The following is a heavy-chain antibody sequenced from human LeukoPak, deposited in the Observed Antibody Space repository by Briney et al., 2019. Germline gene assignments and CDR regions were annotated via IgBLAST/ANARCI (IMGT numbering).Heavy chain of an antibody. CDR2: INPNSGAT. V-gene: IGHV1-2*04. CDR3: AREVSSSWFDY. J-gene: IGHJ4*02. Sequence: GASVKVSCKASGYTFTGHYMHWVRQAPGQGLEWMGWINPNSGATKYAGKFQGWVTATRDTSISTAYMEVKRLRSDDTATYYCAREVSSSWFDYWGQGTLVTVSS. D-gene: IGHD6-13*01. CDR1: GYTFTGHY.